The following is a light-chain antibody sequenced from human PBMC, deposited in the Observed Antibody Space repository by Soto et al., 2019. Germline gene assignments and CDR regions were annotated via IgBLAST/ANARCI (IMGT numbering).Light chain of an antibody. J-gene: IGKJ1*01. CDR3: QQFNSYPWT. CDR2: KAS. CDR1: QSIGSW. Sequence: DIQMTQSPSTLSASVGARVTITCRASQSIGSWLAWYQQKPGKAPNLLIYKASSLESGVPSRFSGSGSGTEFTVTISSLQPEDFATYYCQQFNSYPWTVGQGTKVDIK. V-gene: IGKV1-5*03.